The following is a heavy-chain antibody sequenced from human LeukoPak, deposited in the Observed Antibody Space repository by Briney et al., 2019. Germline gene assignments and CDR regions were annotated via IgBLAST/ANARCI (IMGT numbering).Heavy chain of an antibody. CDR2: ISNSGSYI. V-gene: IGHV3-21*01. D-gene: IGHD2-15*01. CDR1: GFTFSNYG. CDR3: ARYCDSGSCNYYYHMDG. Sequence: PGGSLKLSCAASGFTFSNYGMNWVRQGTGKGLEWVSSISNSGSYIYYADSVKGRFTISRDNAKNSLFLQMSSLRAEDTAVYYCARYCDSGSCNYYYHMDGWGKGTTVTVSS. J-gene: IGHJ6*03.